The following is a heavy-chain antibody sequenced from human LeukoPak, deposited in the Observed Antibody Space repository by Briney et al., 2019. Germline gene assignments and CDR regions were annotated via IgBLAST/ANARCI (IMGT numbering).Heavy chain of an antibody. D-gene: IGHD5-18*01. CDR3: AKRGPLRGYSYGYIY. J-gene: IGHJ4*02. CDR1: GFTFSSFA. Sequence: GGSLRLSCAASGFTFSSFAMSWVRQAPGKGLEWVSGISGSGGSTYYADSVKGRFTISRDNSKNTLYLQMNSLRAEDTAVYYCAKRGPLRGYSYGYIYWGQGTLVTVSS. V-gene: IGHV3-23*01. CDR2: ISGSGGST.